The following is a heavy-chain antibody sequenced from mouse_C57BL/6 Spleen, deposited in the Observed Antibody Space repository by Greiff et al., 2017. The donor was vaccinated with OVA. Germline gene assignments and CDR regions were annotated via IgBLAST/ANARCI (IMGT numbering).Heavy chain of an antibody. J-gene: IGHJ2*01. CDR3: ARGGVMTPYDFDY. Sequence: QVQLQQPGAELVKPGASVKMSCKASGYTFTSYWITWVKQRPGQGLEWIGDIYPGSGSTNYNEKFKSKATLTVDTSSSTAYMQLSRLTSEASAVSNCARGGVMTPYDFDYWGKGTTLTVSS. CDR1: GYTFTSYW. D-gene: IGHD2-13*01. V-gene: IGHV1-55*01. CDR2: IYPGSGST.